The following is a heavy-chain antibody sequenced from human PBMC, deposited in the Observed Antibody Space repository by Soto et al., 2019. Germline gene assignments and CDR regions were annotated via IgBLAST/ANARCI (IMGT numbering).Heavy chain of an antibody. D-gene: IGHD6-19*01. J-gene: IGHJ4*02. CDR1: GFTFSSFW. CDR2: IKQDGSER. Sequence: EVQLVESGGGLVQPGGSLRLSCAATGFTFSSFWMGWVRQAPGKGLEGVANIKQDGSERYLVDSVEGRFTISRDNPQNSVYLHLNNLRAEVTAIYYCVRSVKGSRWGQGTMVIVSS. V-gene: IGHV3-7*05. CDR3: VRSVKGSR.